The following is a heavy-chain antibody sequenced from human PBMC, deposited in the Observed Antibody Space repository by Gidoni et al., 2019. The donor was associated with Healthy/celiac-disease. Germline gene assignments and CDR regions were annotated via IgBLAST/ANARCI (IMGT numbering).Heavy chain of an antibody. Sequence: GFTFSSYGMHWVRQAPGKGLEWVAVISYDGSNKYYADSVKSRFTISRDNSKNTLYLQMNSLRAEDTAVYYCAKDGAGYSSGWYFDYWGQGTLVTVSS. CDR3: AKDGAGYSSGWYFDY. CDR1: GFTFSSYG. V-gene: IGHV3-30*18. CDR2: ISYDGSNK. J-gene: IGHJ4*02. D-gene: IGHD6-19*01.